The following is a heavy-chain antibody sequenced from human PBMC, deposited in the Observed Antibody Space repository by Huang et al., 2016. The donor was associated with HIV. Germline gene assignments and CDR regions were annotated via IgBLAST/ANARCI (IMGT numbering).Heavy chain of an antibody. J-gene: IGHJ4*02. V-gene: IGHV4-39*01. Sequence: QLQLQESGPGLVKPSDTLSLNCTISGGSIKRRNYYWGWVRQAPGKGLEWIGDIYCSGSPYYNPSRRRRVRLSVDTSKNQVTLKVNAVIAADTAVYYCARRQGSGYYFYFDYWGRGIPVTVSA. CDR1: GGSIKRRNYY. D-gene: IGHD3-22*01. CDR2: IYCSGSP. CDR3: ARRQGSGYYFYFDY.